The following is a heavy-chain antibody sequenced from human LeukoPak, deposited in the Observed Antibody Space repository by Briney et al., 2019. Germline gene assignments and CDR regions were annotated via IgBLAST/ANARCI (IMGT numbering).Heavy chain of an antibody. CDR2: ISSSSSNI. V-gene: IGHV3-21*01. D-gene: IGHD3-22*01. J-gene: IGHJ4*02. CDR1: GFTFSSYE. Sequence: GGSLRLSCAASGFTFSSYEMNWVRQAPGKGLEWVSSISSSSSNIYYANSMKGRFTISRDNAKKSLYLQMNSLRAEDTAVYYCARGSYDSSGYLFDYWGQGTLVTVSS. CDR3: ARGSYDSSGYLFDY.